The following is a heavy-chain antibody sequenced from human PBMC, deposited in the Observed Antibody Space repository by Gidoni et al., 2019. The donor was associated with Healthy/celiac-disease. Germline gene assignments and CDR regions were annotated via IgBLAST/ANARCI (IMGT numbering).Heavy chain of an antibody. Sequence: QVTLKESGPVLVKPTETLTLTCTVSGFSLSNARMGVSWIRQPPGKALEWLAHIFSNDEKSYSTSLKSRLTISKDTSKSQVVLTMTNMDPVDTATYYCARSLLEIAAAGRYYFDYWGQGTLVTVSS. D-gene: IGHD6-13*01. V-gene: IGHV2-26*01. CDR2: IFSNDEK. CDR3: ARSLLEIAAAGRYYFDY. CDR1: GFSLSNARMG. J-gene: IGHJ4*02.